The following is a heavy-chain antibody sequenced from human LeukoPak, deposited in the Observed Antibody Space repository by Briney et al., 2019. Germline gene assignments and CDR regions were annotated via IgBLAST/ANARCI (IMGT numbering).Heavy chain of an antibody. J-gene: IGHJ4*02. Sequence: GGSLRLSCSASGITFTGHSMNWVRQAPGKGLEWVSAIGSSSTSIYYADSVKGRFTVSRDNAKNSLYLQMNSLRAEDTAVYYCARTHHYDFWSGYDYWGQGTLVTVSS. CDR3: ARTHHYDFWSGYDY. D-gene: IGHD3-3*01. V-gene: IGHV3-21*01. CDR1: GITFTGHS. CDR2: IGSSSTSI.